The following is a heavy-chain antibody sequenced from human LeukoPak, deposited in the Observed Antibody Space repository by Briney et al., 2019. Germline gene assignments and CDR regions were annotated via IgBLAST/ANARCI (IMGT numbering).Heavy chain of an antibody. J-gene: IGHJ4*02. CDR3: ARDKIVGATYFDY. V-gene: IGHV3-7*01. CDR1: GFTFSSYW. CDR2: IKQDGSEK. Sequence: GGSLRLSCAASGFTFSSYWMSWVRQAPGKGLEWVANIKQDGSEKYYVDSVKGRFTISRDNAKNSLYLQMNSLRAEDTAVYYCARDKIVGATYFDYWGQGTLVTVSS. D-gene: IGHD1-26*01.